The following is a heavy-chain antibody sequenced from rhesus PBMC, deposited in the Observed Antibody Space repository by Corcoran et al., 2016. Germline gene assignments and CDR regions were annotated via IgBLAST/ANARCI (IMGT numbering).Heavy chain of an antibody. CDR1: GYSFTSSW. Sequence: EVQLVQSGAEVKRPGESLRISCKTSGYSFTSSWISWVRQMPGKGLELMGSIYPGDSDTRYSPSFQGQVTISADKSISTTYLQWSSLKASDTATYYCAKYGSSYNYGLDSWGQGVVVTVSS. CDR3: AKYGSSYNYGLDS. CDR2: IYPGDSDT. J-gene: IGHJ6*01. D-gene: IGHD4-29*01. V-gene: IGHV5S1*01.